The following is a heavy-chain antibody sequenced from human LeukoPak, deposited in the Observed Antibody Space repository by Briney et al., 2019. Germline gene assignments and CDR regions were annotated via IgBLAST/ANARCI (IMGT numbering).Heavy chain of an antibody. CDR1: GFTFSNYG. CDR3: ARRGNYGRRNWFDP. V-gene: IGHV3-30*03. CDR2: ISYDGNNK. J-gene: IGHJ5*02. D-gene: IGHD1-7*01. Sequence: GGSLRLSCAASGFTFSNYGIHWVRQAPGKGLEWVGLISYDGNNKYYADSVKGRFTISRDNSKNTLYLQMNSLRAEDTAVYYCARRGNYGRRNWFDPRGQGTLVTVSS.